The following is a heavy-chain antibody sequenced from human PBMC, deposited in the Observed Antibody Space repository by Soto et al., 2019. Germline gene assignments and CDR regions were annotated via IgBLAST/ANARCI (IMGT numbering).Heavy chain of an antibody. J-gene: IGHJ6*02. CDR2: LFYSGST. Sequence: SETLSLTCTVSGGSISSDGSYWSWIRQHPGKGLEWIGCLFYSGSTYYNPSLKSRVTISVDTSKNQFSLKLSSVTAADTAVYYCARHRLMDGMDVWGQGATVTVSS. V-gene: IGHV4-31*03. CDR1: GGSISSDGSY. D-gene: IGHD3-16*01. CDR3: ARHRLMDGMDV.